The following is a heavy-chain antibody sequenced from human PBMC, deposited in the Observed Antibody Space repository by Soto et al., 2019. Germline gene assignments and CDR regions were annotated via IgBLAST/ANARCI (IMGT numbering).Heavy chain of an antibody. D-gene: IGHD3-22*01. J-gene: IGHJ4*02. CDR1: GFTFTTYY. V-gene: IGHV1-46*01. Sequence: QVRLVQSGAEVKKPGASVSISCKTSGFTFTTYYIHWVRQAPGQGLEWMGMIDPSGGSTTYAQKFQGRITMTIDMSTSTVYMELSSLRSEDTAVYYCARVPYDTTGYYAFWGQGTLVTVSS. CDR3: ARVPYDTTGYYAF. CDR2: IDPSGGST.